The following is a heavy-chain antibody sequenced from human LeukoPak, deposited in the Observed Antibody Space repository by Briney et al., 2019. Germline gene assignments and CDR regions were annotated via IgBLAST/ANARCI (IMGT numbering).Heavy chain of an antibody. CDR1: GGSISSHY. Sequence: SETLSLTCSVSGGSISSHYWSWIRQPAGKRLEWIGYIYLSGSADYNPSLKSRVTISMDTSKNQFSLKLSSVTAADTAMYYCARTYYYNHRGHLDALDIWGQGTMVTVSS. V-gene: IGHV4-59*11. CDR2: IYLSGSA. CDR3: ARTYYYNHRGHLDALDI. D-gene: IGHD3-10*01. J-gene: IGHJ3*02.